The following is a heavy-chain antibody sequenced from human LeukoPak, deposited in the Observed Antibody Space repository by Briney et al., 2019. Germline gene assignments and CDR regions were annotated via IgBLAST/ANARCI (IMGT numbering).Heavy chain of an antibody. CDR2: IYYSGST. V-gene: IGHV4-39*07. J-gene: IGHJ1*01. CDR3: ARSTTPNENEYFEH. Sequence: SETLSLTCTVSGRSIRSTSYYWGWIRQPPGKGLEWIGSIYYSGSTYYNPSLKSRVTISVDTSKNQFSLKLSSVTAADTAVYYCARSTTPNENEYFEHWGQGTLVTVSS. D-gene: IGHD2/OR15-2a*01. CDR1: GRSIRSTSYY.